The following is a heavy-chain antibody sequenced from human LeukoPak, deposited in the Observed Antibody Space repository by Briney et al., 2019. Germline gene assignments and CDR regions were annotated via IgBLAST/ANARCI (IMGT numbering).Heavy chain of an antibody. V-gene: IGHV3-20*04. CDR2: MNWNGGST. CDR1: GFTFDDYG. J-gene: IGHJ4*02. CDR3: AREDYDILTGYSGITY. Sequence: PGGSLRLSCAASGFTFDDYGMGWVRQAPGKGLEWVSGMNWNGGSTGYADSVKGRFTISRDNAKNSLYLQMNSLRAEDTALYYCAREDYDILTGYSGITYWRQGTRVTVSS. D-gene: IGHD3-9*01.